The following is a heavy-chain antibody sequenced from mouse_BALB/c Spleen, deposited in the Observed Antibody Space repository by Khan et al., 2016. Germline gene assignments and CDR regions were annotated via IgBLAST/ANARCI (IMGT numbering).Heavy chain of an antibody. CDR1: GYSITSGYY. CDR3: ARGEVLRGFAY. CDR2: ISYDGSN. V-gene: IGHV3-6*02. Sequence: EVQLVESGPGLVKPSQSLSLTCSVTGYSITSGYYWNWIRQFPGNKLEWMGYISYDGSNNYNPSLKNRISITRDTSKNQFFLKLNSVTTEDTATYYCARGEVLRGFAYWGQGTLVTVSA. D-gene: IGHD1-1*01. J-gene: IGHJ3*01.